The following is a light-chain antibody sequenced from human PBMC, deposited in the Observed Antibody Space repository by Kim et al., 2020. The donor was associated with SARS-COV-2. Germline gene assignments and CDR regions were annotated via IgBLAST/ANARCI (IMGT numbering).Light chain of an antibody. V-gene: IGKV1-5*03. J-gene: IGKJ2*01. CDR1: ESISTW. CDR2: KAS. CDR3: QQYNGYHPT. Sequence: GARVTITCRASESISTWLAWYQQKPGKAPKLLIYKASSLQSGVPSRFSGSGSGTEFTLTINSLQPDDFATYYCQQYNGYHPTFGQGTKLEI.